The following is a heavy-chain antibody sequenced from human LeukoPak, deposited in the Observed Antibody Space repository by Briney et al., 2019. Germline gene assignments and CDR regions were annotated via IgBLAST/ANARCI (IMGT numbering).Heavy chain of an antibody. D-gene: IGHD4-11*01. J-gene: IGHJ3*02. CDR3: VRGYSNYGYAFDM. CDR1: GFTFSSYA. CDR2: ISSSSSYI. V-gene: IGHV3-21*01. Sequence: GGSLRLSCAASGFTFSSYAMSWVRQAPGKGLEWVSSISSSSSYIYYADSVKGRFTISRDNAKKSLFLEMNSLRGEDTAVYYCVRGYSNYGYAFDMWGQGTMVTVSS.